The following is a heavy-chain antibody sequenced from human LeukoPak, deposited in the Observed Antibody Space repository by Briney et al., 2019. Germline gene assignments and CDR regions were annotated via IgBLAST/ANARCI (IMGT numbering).Heavy chain of an antibody. D-gene: IGHD3-22*01. CDR1: GFTFSSYA. V-gene: IGHV3-23*01. J-gene: IGHJ4*02. CDR2: ISGSGGST. CDR3: AKSSYYDSSGYYREYYFDY. Sequence: PGVSLRLSCAASGFTFSSYAMSWVRQAPGKGLEWVSAISGSGGSTYYADSVKGRFTISRDNSKNTLYLQMNSLRAEDTAVYYCAKSSYYDSSGYYREYYFDYWGQGTLVTVSS.